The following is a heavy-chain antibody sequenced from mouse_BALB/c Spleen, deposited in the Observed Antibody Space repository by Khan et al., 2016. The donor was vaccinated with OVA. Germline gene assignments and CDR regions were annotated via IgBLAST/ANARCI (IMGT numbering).Heavy chain of an antibody. CDR2: IWGDGST. CDR3: GGCGDGYAVDY. J-gene: IGHJ4*01. CDR1: GFSLTNYG. Sequence: QVQLKQSGPGLVAPSQSLSITCTFPGFSLTNYGVNWVRQPPGKGLEWLGVIWGDGSTNYHSPLISRLSISKDNSTSHLFLKLISLQTDDTATHYCGGCGDGYAVDYWGQGTSVTVSS. D-gene: IGHD2-13*01. V-gene: IGHV2-3*01.